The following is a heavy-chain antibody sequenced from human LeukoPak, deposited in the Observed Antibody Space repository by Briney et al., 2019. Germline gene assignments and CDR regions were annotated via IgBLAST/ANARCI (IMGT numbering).Heavy chain of an antibody. CDR2: IYYSGST. Sequence: PSETLSLTCTVSGGSISSGDYYWSWIRQPPGKGLEWIGYIYYSGSTNYNPSLKSRVTIPVDRSKNQFSLKLSSVTAADTAVYYCARGTRGFPFDYWGQGTLVTVSS. CDR1: GGSISSGDYY. CDR3: ARGTRGFPFDY. V-gene: IGHV4-61*08. J-gene: IGHJ4*02. D-gene: IGHD3-10*01.